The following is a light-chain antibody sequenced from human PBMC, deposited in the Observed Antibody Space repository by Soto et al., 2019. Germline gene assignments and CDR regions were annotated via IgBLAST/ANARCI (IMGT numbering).Light chain of an antibody. V-gene: IGLV1-40*01. Sequence: SVLKQPPSVSRAPGHSVPISCTESSSNIGAGYDVHWYQQLPGTAPKLLIYGNSNRPSGVPDRFSGSKSGTSASLAITGLQAEDEADYYCQSYDSSLSGYVFGTGTKVTVL. CDR2: GNS. CDR1: SSNIGAGYD. CDR3: QSYDSSLSGYV. J-gene: IGLJ1*01.